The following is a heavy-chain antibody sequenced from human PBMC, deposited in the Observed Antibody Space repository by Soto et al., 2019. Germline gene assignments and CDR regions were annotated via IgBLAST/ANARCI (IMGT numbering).Heavy chain of an antibody. CDR2: IYYSGST. V-gene: IGHV4-39*01. D-gene: IGHD1-1*01. Sequence: SETLSLTCTVSGGSISSSSYYWGWIRQPPGKGLEWIGSIYYSGSTYYNPSLKSRVTISVDTSKNQFSLKLSSVTAADTAVYYCALQTTGTTFYYLIDFWGKGSSDTGSS. CDR1: GGSISSSSYY. CDR3: ALQTTGTTFYYLIDF. J-gene: IGHJ6*03.